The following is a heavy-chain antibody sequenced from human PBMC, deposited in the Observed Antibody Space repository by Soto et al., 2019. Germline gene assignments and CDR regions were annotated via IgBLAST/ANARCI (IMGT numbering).Heavy chain of an antibody. CDR2: ISGYNGNT. J-gene: IGHJ5*02. CDR3: ARGVGSGSYYNQYNWFDP. CDR1: GYTFTNYG. Sequence: GASVKVSCKDSGYTFTNYGISWVRQAPGQGLEWMGWISGYNGNTKYAQKLQGRVTMTTDTSTSTAYMELRSLRSDDTAVYYCARGVGSGSYYNQYNWFDPWGQGTLVTVSS. V-gene: IGHV1-18*01. D-gene: IGHD3-10*01.